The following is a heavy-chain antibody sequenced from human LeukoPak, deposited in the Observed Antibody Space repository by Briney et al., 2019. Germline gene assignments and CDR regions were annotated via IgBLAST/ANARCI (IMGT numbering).Heavy chain of an antibody. J-gene: IGHJ6*02. V-gene: IGHV3-74*03. Sequence: PGGSLRLSCAVSGFSFTNYWMHWVRQDPGKGLVWDSYISSDGSVTKYADSVKGRFTISRDNAVNTLYLQMNSLRAEDTAVYYCARPAGTYDYSYGMDVWGQGTTVTVSS. CDR1: GFSFTNYW. CDR3: ARPAGTYDYSYGMDV. CDR2: ISSDGSVT. D-gene: IGHD6-19*01.